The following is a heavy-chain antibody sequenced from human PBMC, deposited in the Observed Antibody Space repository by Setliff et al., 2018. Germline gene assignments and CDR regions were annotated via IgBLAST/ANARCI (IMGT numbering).Heavy chain of an antibody. V-gene: IGHV1-18*01. D-gene: IGHD2-2*01. CDR2: ISAYNGNT. CDR1: GYTFISYG. Sequence: ASVKVSCKASGYTFISYGISWVRQAPGQGLEWMGWISAYNGNTNYAQKLQGRVTMTTDTSTSTAYLELRSLRSDDTAVYYCARVLFHCSSTSCYLDAFDIWGQGTMVTVSS. CDR3: ARVLFHCSSTSCYLDAFDI. J-gene: IGHJ3*02.